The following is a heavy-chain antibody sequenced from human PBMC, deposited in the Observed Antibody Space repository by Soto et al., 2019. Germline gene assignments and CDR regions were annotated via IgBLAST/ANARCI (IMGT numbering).Heavy chain of an antibody. D-gene: IGHD3-10*01. Sequence: ASVKVSCKVSGYTLTELSMHWVRQAPGKGLEWMGGFDPEDGETIYAQKFQGRVTMTEDTSTDTAYMELSSLRSEDTAVYYCASAGVSPGPDAFDICGQGTMVTFSS. CDR2: FDPEDGET. CDR1: GYTLTELS. CDR3: ASAGVSPGPDAFDI. J-gene: IGHJ3*02. V-gene: IGHV1-24*01.